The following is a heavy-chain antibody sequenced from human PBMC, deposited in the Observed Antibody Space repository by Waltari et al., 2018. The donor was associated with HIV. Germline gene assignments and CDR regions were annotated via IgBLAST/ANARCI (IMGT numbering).Heavy chain of an antibody. CDR1: GFTFSSYS. D-gene: IGHD6-6*01. Sequence: EVQLVESGGGLVKPGGSLRLSCAASGFTFSSYSMNWVRQAPGKGLEWVSSISSSSSYIYYADSVKGRFTISRDNAKNSLYLQMNSLRAEDTAVYYCARGLLAARAYYYYYGMDVWGQGTTVTVSS. CDR3: ARGLLAARAYYYYYGMDV. J-gene: IGHJ6*02. V-gene: IGHV3-21*01. CDR2: ISSSSSYI.